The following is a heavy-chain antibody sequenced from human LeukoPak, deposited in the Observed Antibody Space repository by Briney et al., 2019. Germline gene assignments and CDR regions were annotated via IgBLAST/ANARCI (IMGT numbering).Heavy chain of an antibody. CDR1: GYTFTGYY. CDR3: ATPAAKFVSLGELSFPFDY. CDR2: INPNSGGT. V-gene: IGHV1-2*02. J-gene: IGHJ4*02. Sequence: ASVKVSCKASGYTFTGYYMHWVRQAPGQGLEWMGWINPNSGGTNYAQKFQGRVTMTEDTSTDTAYMELSSLRSEDTAVYYCATPAAKFVSLGELSFPFDYWGQGTLVTVSS. D-gene: IGHD3-16*02.